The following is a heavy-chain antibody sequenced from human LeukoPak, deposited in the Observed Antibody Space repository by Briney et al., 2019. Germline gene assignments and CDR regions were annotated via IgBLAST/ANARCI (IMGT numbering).Heavy chain of an antibody. Sequence: SETLSLTCTVSGGSISSSSYYWGWIRQPPGKGLEWIGSIYYSGSTYYNPSLKSRVTISVDTSKNHFSLKLSSVTAADTAVYYCARDGELLSSSWFWFDPWGQGTLVTVSS. CDR3: ARDGELLSSSWFWFDP. V-gene: IGHV4-39*02. D-gene: IGHD6-13*01. CDR2: IYYSGST. CDR1: GGSISSSSYY. J-gene: IGHJ5*02.